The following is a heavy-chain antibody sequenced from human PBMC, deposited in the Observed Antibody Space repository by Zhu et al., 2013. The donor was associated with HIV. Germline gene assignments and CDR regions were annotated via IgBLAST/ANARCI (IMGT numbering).Heavy chain of an antibody. CDR2: INPNSGGT. CDR3: ARVTITMVRGDYGMDV. Sequence: QVQLVQSGAEVKKPGASVKVSCKASGYTSTGYYMHWVRQAPGQGLEWMGWINPNSGGTNYAQKFQGRVTMTRDTSISTAYMELSRLRSDDTAVYYCARVTITMVRGDYGMDVWGQGTTVTVSS. CDR1: GYTSTGYY. J-gene: IGHJ6*02. D-gene: IGHD3-10*01. V-gene: IGHV1-2*02.